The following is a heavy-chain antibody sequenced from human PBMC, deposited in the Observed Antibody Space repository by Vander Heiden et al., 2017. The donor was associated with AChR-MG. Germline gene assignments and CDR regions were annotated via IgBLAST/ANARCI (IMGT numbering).Heavy chain of an antibody. CDR2: ISAYNGNT. D-gene: IGHD3-3*01. J-gene: IGHJ4*02. Sequence: QVQLVQSGAEVKKPGASVKVSCKASGYTFTSYGISWVRQAPGQGLEWMGWISAYNGNTNYAQKLQGRVTMTTDTSTSTAYMELRSLRSDDTAVYYCARDYPNYDFWSGYYPPFDYWGQGTLVTVSS. CDR1: GYTFTSYG. CDR3: ARDYPNYDFWSGYYPPFDY. V-gene: IGHV1-18*01.